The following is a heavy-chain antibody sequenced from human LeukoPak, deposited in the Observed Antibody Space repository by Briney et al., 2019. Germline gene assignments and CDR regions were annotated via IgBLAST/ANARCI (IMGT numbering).Heavy chain of an antibody. CDR3: ARVDGSGSYYNAVDY. CDR1: GYTFTSYY. Sequence: ASVKVSCKGSGYTFTSYYMHWVRQAPGQGLEWMGIINPSGGSTSYAQKFQGRVTMTRDMSTSTVYMELSSLRSEDTAVYYCARVDGSGSYYNAVDYWGQGTLVTVSS. V-gene: IGHV1-46*01. CDR2: INPSGGST. J-gene: IGHJ4*02. D-gene: IGHD3-10*01.